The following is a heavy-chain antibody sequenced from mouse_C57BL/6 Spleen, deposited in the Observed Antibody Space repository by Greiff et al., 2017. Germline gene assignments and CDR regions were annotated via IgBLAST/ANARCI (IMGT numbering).Heavy chain of an antibody. J-gene: IGHJ3*01. CDR3: ARSGGPSWCAY. Sequence: EVQLQQSGPELVKPGASVKISCKASGYTFTDYYMNWVKQSHGKSLEWIGDINPNNGGTSYNQKFKGKATLTVDKSSSTAYMELRSLTSEDSAVYYCARSGGPSWCAYWGQGTLVTVSA. CDR1: GYTFTDYY. V-gene: IGHV1-26*01. CDR2: INPNNGGT. D-gene: IGHD4-1*01.